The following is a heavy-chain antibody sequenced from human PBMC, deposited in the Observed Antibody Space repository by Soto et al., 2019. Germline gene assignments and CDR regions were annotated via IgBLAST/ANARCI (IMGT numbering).Heavy chain of an antibody. J-gene: IGHJ4*02. CDR2: ISYDGSNK. V-gene: IGHV3-30-3*01. D-gene: IGHD3-10*01. CDR1: RESVYISA. CDR3: ASDHTSLRGVIGPEY. Sequence: CSASCRESVYISAMHVLRQKPGKGLEWVAVISYDGSNKYYADSVKGRFTISRDNSKNTLYLQMNSLRAEDTAVYYCASDHTSLRGVIGPEYWGKGTLVIVSS.